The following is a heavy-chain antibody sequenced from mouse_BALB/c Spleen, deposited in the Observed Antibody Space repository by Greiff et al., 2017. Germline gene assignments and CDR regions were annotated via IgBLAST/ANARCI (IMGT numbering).Heavy chain of an antibody. CDR3: ARAITTPYYYAMDY. CDR1: GYTFTSYV. D-gene: IGHD2-4*01. J-gene: IGHJ4*01. CDR2: INPYNDGT. V-gene: IGHV1-14*01. Sequence: EVQLQQSGPELVKPGASVKMSCKASGYTFTSYVMHWVKQKPGQGLEWIGYINPYNDGTKYNEKFKGKATLTSDKSSSTAYMELSSLTSEDSAVYYCARAITTPYYYAMDYWGQGTSVTVSS.